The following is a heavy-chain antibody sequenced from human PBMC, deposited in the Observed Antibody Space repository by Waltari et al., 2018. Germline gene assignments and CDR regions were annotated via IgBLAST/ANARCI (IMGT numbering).Heavy chain of an antibody. CDR1: GGSISSGGYY. Sequence: QVQLQESGPGLVKPSQTLSLTCTVSGGSISSGGYYWSWIRQHPGKGLEWIGYIYYSGSTYYNPSLKSRVTISVDTSKNQFSLKLSSVTAADTAVYYCARRGYDFWSGYFSSYYMDVWGKGTTVTVSS. J-gene: IGHJ6*03. D-gene: IGHD3-3*01. CDR3: ARRGYDFWSGYFSSYYMDV. CDR2: IYYSGST. V-gene: IGHV4-31*03.